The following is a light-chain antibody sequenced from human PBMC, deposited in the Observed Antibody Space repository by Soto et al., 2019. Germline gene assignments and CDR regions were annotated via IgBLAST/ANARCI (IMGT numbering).Light chain of an antibody. Sequence: QSVLTQPPSVSGAPRQRVTISCTGSSSNIGAGCDVHWYQQLPGTAPKLLIYANSNRPSGVPDRFSGSKSGTSASLAITGLQAEDEADYYCQSYDSSLSVVFGGGTKLTVL. CDR3: QSYDSSLSVV. CDR1: SSNIGAGCD. V-gene: IGLV1-40*01. CDR2: ANS. J-gene: IGLJ2*01.